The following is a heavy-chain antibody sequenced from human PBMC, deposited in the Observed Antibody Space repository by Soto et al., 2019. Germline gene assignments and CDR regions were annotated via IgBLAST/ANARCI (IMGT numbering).Heavy chain of an antibody. CDR1: GGTFGRNT. D-gene: IGHD7-27*01. CDR3: ARDLNWALDY. J-gene: IGHJ4*02. CDR2: IVPIFGTF. Sequence: QVHLVQSAAEVKKPGSSVRVSCTVSGGTFGRNTIVWVRQAPAQGLECMGHIVPIFGTFKYAQKFQGRVTFTADESTTTAYMDLSSLTSEDTAVYFCARDLNWALDYWGQGTLVTVSS. V-gene: IGHV1-69*01.